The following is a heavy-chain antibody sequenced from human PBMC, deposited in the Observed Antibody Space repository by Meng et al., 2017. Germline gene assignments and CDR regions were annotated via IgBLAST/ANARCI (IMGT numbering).Heavy chain of an antibody. D-gene: IGHD6-6*01. CDR1: GGSFSGYY. J-gene: IGHJ4*02. CDR3: ARRGIAARPFYY. Sequence: QVQLKQWGSGLLKPSETRSLTCAVYGGSFSGYYWSWIRQPPGKGLEWIGEINHSGSTNYNPSLKSRVTISVDTSKNQFSLKLSSVTAADTAVYYCARRGIAARPFYYWGQGTLVTVSS. CDR2: INHSGST. V-gene: IGHV4-34*01.